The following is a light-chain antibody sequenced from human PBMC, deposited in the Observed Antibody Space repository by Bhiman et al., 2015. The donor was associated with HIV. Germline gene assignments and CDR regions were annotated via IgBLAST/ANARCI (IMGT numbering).Light chain of an antibody. CDR2: QDT. J-gene: IGLJ1*01. CDR1: KLGNRY. V-gene: IGLV3-1*01. Sequence: SYELTQPPSLSVSPGQTASITCSGDKLGNRYACWYQQKPGQSPVVVIYQDTKRPSGIPERFSGSKSGNTATLTLSRVEAGDEADYYCQVWDRSSDHYVFGTGTKVTVL. CDR3: QVWDRSSDHYV.